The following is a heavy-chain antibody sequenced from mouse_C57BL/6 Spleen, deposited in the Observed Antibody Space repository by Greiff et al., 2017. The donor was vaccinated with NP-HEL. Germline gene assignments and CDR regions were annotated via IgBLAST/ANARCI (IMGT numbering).Heavy chain of an antibody. D-gene: IGHD6-1*01. CDR3: AREDLAQEYYFDY. V-gene: IGHV1-64*01. J-gene: IGHJ2*01. CDR1: GYTFTSYW. CDR2: IHPNSGST. Sequence: QVQLQQPGAELVKPGASVKLSCKASGYTFTSYWMHWVKQRPGQGLEWIGMIHPNSGSTNYNEKFKSKATLTVDKSSSTAYMQLSSLTSEDSAVYYCAREDLAQEYYFDYWGQGTTLTVSS.